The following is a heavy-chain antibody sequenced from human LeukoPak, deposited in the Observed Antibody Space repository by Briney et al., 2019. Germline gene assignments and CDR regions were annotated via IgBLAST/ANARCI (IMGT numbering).Heavy chain of an antibody. V-gene: IGHV3-66*01. CDR3: ARELYYYDSSGSVTGWFDP. J-gene: IGHJ5*02. CDR2: IYSGGST. CDR1: GFTVSSNY. D-gene: IGHD3-22*01. Sequence: GGSLRLSCAASGFTVSSNYMSWVRQAPGKGLEWVSVIYSGGSTYYADSVKGRFTISRDNSKNSLYLQMNSLRAEDTAVYYCARELYYYDSSGSVTGWFDPWGQGTLVTVSS.